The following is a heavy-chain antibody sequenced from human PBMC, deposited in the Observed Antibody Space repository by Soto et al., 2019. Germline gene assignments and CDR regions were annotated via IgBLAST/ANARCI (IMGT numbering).Heavy chain of an antibody. J-gene: IGHJ4*02. V-gene: IGHV1-69*02. CDR2: IIPILGIA. CDR1: GGTFSSYT. CDR3: ACMTTVSDFDY. D-gene: IGHD4-17*01. Sequence: SVKVSCKASGGTFSSYTISWVRQAPGQGLEWMGRIIPILGIANYAQKFQGRVTITADKSTSTAYMELSGLRSEDTAVYYCACMTTVSDFDYWGQGTLVTVSS.